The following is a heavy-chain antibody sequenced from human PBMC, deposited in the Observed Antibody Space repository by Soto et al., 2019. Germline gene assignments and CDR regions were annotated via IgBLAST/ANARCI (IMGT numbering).Heavy chain of an antibody. CDR2: IYPGDSDT. J-gene: IGHJ4*02. V-gene: IGHV5-51*01. Sequence: GESLKISCKGSGYSFTSYWIGWVRQMPGKGLEWMGIIYPGDSDTRYSPSFQGQVTISADKSISTAYLQWSSLKASDTAMYYCARLRKYCTNGVCYGYFDYWGQGTLVTVSS. D-gene: IGHD2-8*01. CDR1: GYSFTSYW. CDR3: ARLRKYCTNGVCYGYFDY.